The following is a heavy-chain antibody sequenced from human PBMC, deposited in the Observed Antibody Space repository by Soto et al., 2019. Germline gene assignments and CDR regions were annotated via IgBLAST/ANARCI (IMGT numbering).Heavy chain of an antibody. V-gene: IGHV4-31*03. CDR1: GGSISSGGYF. Sequence: QVQLQESGPGLVKPSQTLSLTCTVSGGSISSGGYFWSWVRQHPGKGLEWIGYIYYSGRTYYNPSLKSRVTISVDTSKNQFSLKLSSVTAADTAVYYCARFAREENPKVGSWYYFDYWGQGTRVTVSS. D-gene: IGHD6-13*01. CDR3: ARFAREENPKVGSWYYFDY. J-gene: IGHJ4*02. CDR2: IYYSGRT.